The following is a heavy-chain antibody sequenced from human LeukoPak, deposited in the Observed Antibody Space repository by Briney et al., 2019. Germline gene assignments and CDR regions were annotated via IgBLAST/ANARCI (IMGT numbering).Heavy chain of an antibody. Sequence: SETLSLTCTVSGGSISSYYWGWIRQPPGKGLEWIGSIYHSGSTYYNPSLKSRVTISVDTSKNQFSLKLSSVTAADTAVYYCARVTTVTTSDWGQGTLVTVSS. CDR3: ARVTTVTTSD. J-gene: IGHJ4*02. CDR1: GGSISSYY. V-gene: IGHV4-38-2*02. D-gene: IGHD4-17*01. CDR2: IYHSGST.